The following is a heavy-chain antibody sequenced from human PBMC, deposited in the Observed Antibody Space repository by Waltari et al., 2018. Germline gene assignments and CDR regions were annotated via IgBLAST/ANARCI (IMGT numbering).Heavy chain of an antibody. J-gene: IGHJ3*02. D-gene: IGHD3-16*02. CDR1: GGSISSGGYY. Sequence: QVQLQESGPGLVKPSQTLSLTCTVSGGSISSGGYYWSWIRQHPGKGLGWIGYIYYSGSTYYNPSLKSLITISVDTSKNQFSLKLSSVTAADTAVYYCARGGEYYDYIWGSYRLGAFDIWGQGTMVTVSS. CDR2: IYYSGST. V-gene: IGHV4-31*01. CDR3: ARGGEYYDYIWGSYRLGAFDI.